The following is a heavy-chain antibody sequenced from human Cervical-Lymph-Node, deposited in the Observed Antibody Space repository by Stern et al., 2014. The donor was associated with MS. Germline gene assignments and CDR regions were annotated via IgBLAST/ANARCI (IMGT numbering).Heavy chain of an antibody. Sequence: QLQLQESGPGLVKPSETLSLTCSVSGGSILTSYWSWIRQPPGKGLEWIGYIYYGGSTHYNPSLKSRLTISLDTSKEPFSLKLSFVTAADTAVYYCARLAAAGPLDYWGQGTLVTVSS. CDR2: IYYGGST. CDR3: ARLAAAGPLDY. V-gene: IGHV4-59*08. D-gene: IGHD6-13*01. CDR1: GGSILTSY. J-gene: IGHJ4*02.